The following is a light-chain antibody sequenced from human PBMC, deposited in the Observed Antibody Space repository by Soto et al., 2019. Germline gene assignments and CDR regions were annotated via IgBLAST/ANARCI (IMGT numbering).Light chain of an antibody. CDR3: QQYGSSSSWT. V-gene: IGKV3-20*01. J-gene: IGKJ1*01. CDR2: GAS. CDR1: QSVSNSN. Sequence: EIVLTQSPGPLPLSPGGKPTLSSGPSQSVSNSNLAWYQQKPGRAPRLLIYGASTRATGIPDRFSGSGSETDFTLTITRLKPEDFAVYYCQQYGSSSSWTFGQGTNVEIK.